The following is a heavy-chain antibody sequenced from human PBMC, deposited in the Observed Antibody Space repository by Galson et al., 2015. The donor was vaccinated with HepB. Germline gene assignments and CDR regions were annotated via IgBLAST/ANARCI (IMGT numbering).Heavy chain of an antibody. D-gene: IGHD3-22*01. V-gene: IGHV3-21*01. CDR2: ISPGSTYI. J-gene: IGHJ4*02. CDR1: GFTFSSYS. CDR3: ARGDSYVSTGFYYPDY. Sequence: SLRLSCAVSGFTFSSYSMNWVRQAPGKGLEWVSSISPGSTYIYYSDSVKGRLTISRDNAKNSLYLQMSSLRAEDTAVYFCARGDSYVSTGFYYPDYWGQGTLVTVSA.